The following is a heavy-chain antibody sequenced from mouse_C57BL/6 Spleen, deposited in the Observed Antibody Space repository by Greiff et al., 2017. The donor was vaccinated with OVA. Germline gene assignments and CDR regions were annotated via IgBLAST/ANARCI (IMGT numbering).Heavy chain of an antibody. J-gene: IGHJ1*03. Sequence: EVKVVESGGGLVKPGGSLKLFCAASGFTFSDYGMHWVRQAPEKGLEWVAYISSGSSTIYYADTVKGRFTISRDNAKNTLFLQMTSLRSEDTAMYYCASALGTYWYFDVWGTGTTVTVSS. V-gene: IGHV5-17*01. CDR3: ASALGTYWYFDV. D-gene: IGHD4-1*01. CDR1: GFTFSDYG. CDR2: ISSGSSTI.